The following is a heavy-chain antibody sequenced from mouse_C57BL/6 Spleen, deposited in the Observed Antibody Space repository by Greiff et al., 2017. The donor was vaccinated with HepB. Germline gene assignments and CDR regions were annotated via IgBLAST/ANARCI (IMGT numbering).Heavy chain of an antibody. J-gene: IGHJ1*03. CDR3: ARRYYGSSYWYFDV. V-gene: IGHV5-17*01. D-gene: IGHD1-1*01. CDR2: ISSGSSTI. CDR1: GFTFSDYG. Sequence: EVQRVESGGGLVKPGGSLKLSCAASGFTFSDYGMHWVRQAPEKGLEWVAYISSGSSTIYYADTVKGRFTISRDNAKNTLFLQMTSLRSEDTAMYYCARRYYGSSYWYFDVWGTGTTVTVSS.